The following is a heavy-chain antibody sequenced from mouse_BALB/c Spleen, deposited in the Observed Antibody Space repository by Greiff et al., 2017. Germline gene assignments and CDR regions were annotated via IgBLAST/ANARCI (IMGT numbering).Heavy chain of an antibody. D-gene: IGHD2-4*01. Sequence: EVKLVESGGGLVQPGGSLKLSCAASGFTFSSYGMSWVRQTPDKRLEWVATISSGGSYTYYPDSVKGRFTISGDNAKNTLYLQMSSLKSEDTAMYYCARRYDYDKDYFDYWGQGTTLTVSS. CDR3: ARRYDYDKDYFDY. CDR2: ISSGGSYT. CDR1: GFTFSSYG. V-gene: IGHV5-6*03. J-gene: IGHJ2*01.